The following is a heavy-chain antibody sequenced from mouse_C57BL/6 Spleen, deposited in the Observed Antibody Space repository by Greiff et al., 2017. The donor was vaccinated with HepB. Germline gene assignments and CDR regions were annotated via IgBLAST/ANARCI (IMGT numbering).Heavy chain of an antibody. CDR2: ISDGGSYT. CDR1: GFTFSSYA. Sequence: EVNLVESGGGLVKPGGSLKLSCAASGFTFSSYAMSWVRQTPEKRLEWVATISDGGSYTYYPDNVKGRFTISRDNAKNNLYLQMSHLKSEDTAMYYCAREEDDGYLDYWGQGTTLTVSS. V-gene: IGHV5-4*01. CDR3: AREEDDGYLDY. D-gene: IGHD2-3*01. J-gene: IGHJ2*01.